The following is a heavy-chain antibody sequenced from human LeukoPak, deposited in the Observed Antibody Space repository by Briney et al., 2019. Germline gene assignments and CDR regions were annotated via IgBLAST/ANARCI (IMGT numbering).Heavy chain of an antibody. D-gene: IGHD4-17*01. CDR3: ARDPLTTVTRNGMDV. Sequence: GASVKVSCKASGGTFSSYAISWVRQAPGQGLEWMGGIIPIFGTANYAQKFQGRVTITADESTSTAYMELSSLRSEDTAVYYCARDPLTTVTRNGMDVWGQGTTVTVSS. V-gene: IGHV1-69*13. J-gene: IGHJ6*02. CDR2: IIPIFGTA. CDR1: GGTFSSYA.